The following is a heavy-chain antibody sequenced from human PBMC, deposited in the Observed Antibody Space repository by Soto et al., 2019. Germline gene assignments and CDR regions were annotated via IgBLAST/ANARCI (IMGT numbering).Heavy chain of an antibody. V-gene: IGHV1-69*01. CDR1: GGTFSSYA. CDR3: ARGFYCSSTSCYAFDI. D-gene: IGHD2-2*01. J-gene: IGHJ3*02. CDR2: IIPIFGTA. Sequence: QVQLVQSGAEVKKPGSSVKVSCKASGGTFSSYAISWVRQAPGQGLEWMGGIIPIFGTANYAQKFQGRVTITADESTSTAYMELSNLRSEDTAVYYCARGFYCSSTSCYAFDIWGQGTMVTVSS.